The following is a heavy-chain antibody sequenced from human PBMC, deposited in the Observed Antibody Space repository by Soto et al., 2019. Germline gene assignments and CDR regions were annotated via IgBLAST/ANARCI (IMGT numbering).Heavy chain of an antibody. D-gene: IGHD3-10*01. Sequence: EVQLLESGGGLVQPGGSLRLSCVASGFPFSNYYMDWVRQAPGKGLEWVAVISGSEDNIHSADSVKGRFTISRDNSMNTLYLQMNILRADDTAIYYCAKDVHWFAMDVWGQGTTVSVSS. CDR1: GFPFSNYY. CDR2: ISGSEDNI. J-gene: IGHJ6*02. V-gene: IGHV3-23*01. CDR3: AKDVHWFAMDV.